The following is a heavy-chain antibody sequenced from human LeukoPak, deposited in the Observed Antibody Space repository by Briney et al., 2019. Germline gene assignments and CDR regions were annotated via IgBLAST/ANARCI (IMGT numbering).Heavy chain of an antibody. CDR1: GFTFSGSA. D-gene: IGHD1-26*01. Sequence: GGSLKLSCAASGFTFSGSAMHWIRQAPGKGLEWVALISHAGSNEYYAASVKGRFTISRDNSNNTFYLQMNSLRPEDTAVYYCARGGAPAVYFDYWGQGALVIVSS. J-gene: IGHJ4*02. CDR2: ISHAGSNE. V-gene: IGHV3-30*04. CDR3: ARGGAPAVYFDY.